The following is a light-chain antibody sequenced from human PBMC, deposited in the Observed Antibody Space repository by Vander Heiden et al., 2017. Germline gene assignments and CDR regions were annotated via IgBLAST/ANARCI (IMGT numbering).Light chain of an antibody. CDR3: GTWDSSLSAVV. Sequence: QSVFTPPPSVSAAPGQKVAISRPGSSSNIGNNYVSWYQQLPGTAPKLLIYENDKRPSGLPDRFSGSKSGTSATLGITGLQTGDEADYYCGTWDSSLSAVVFGGGTKLTVL. J-gene: IGLJ2*01. V-gene: IGLV1-51*02. CDR2: END. CDR1: SSNIGNNY.